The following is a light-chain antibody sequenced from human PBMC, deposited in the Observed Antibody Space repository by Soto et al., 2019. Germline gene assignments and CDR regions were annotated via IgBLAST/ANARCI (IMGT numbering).Light chain of an antibody. CDR2: DAS. V-gene: IGKV1-5*01. J-gene: IGKJ1*01. CDR3: QQYNSYLT. CDR1: QSISSW. Sequence: DSQMTQSPSTLSASVGDRVTITCRASQSISSWLAWYQQKPGKAPKLLIYDASSLESGVPSRFSGSGSGTEFTLTISSLQPDDFATYYCQQYNSYLTFGQGTKVDIK.